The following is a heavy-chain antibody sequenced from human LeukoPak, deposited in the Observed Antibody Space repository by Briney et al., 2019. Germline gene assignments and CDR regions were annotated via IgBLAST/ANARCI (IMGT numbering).Heavy chain of an antibody. CDR1: GVSVNSYY. CDR2: ISYSGST. Sequence: SETLSLTCTVSGVSVNSYYWSWIRQPPGKGLEWIGYISYSGSTNYNPSLKSRVTISVDTSKNQFSLKLSSVTAADTAVYYCARHPDYGGNFDSWGQGTLVIVSS. D-gene: IGHD4-23*01. J-gene: IGHJ4*02. V-gene: IGHV4-59*08. CDR3: ARHPDYGGNFDS.